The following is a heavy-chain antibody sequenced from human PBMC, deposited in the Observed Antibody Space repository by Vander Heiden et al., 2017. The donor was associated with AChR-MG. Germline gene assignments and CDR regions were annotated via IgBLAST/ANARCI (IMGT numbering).Heavy chain of an antibody. CDR3: AKEGVSGELSLPDY. CDR1: GFTFSDYY. J-gene: IGHJ4*02. D-gene: IGHD3-16*02. CDR2: ISSSSSYT. Sequence: QVQLVESGGGLVKPGGSLRLSCAASGFTFSDYYMSWIRQAPGKGLEWVSYISSSSSYTNYADSVKGRFTISRDNAKNSLYLQMNSLRAEDTAVYYCAKEGVSGELSLPDYWGQGTLVTVSS. V-gene: IGHV3-11*06.